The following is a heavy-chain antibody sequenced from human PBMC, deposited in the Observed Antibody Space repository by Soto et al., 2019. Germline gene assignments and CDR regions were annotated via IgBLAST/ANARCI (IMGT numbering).Heavy chain of an antibody. CDR2: INPRSGAT. CDR1: GYTFSAFY. Sequence: AASVKVSCKASGYTFSAFYIHWFRRASGEGLQWMGVINPRSGATEYVQKFQGRVTMTGDTSTSTVYMELSSLRSEDTAVYYCARGTHPDAFDIWGQGTMVTVSS. D-gene: IGHD3-10*01. CDR3: ARGTHPDAFDI. J-gene: IGHJ3*02. V-gene: IGHV1-46*03.